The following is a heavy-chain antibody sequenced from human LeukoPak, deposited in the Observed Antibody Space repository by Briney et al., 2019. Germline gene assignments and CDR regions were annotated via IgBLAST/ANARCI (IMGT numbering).Heavy chain of an antibody. CDR1: GFTFSSYS. V-gene: IGHV3-21*01. Sequence: PGGSLRLSCEASGFTFSSYSMNWARQAPGKGLEWVSSISSSSSYIYYADSVKGRFTISRDNAKNSLYLQMNSLRAEDTAVYYCARDPLPQQLVPYYFDYWGQGTLVTVSS. D-gene: IGHD6-13*01. CDR2: ISSSSSYI. J-gene: IGHJ4*02. CDR3: ARDPLPQQLVPYYFDY.